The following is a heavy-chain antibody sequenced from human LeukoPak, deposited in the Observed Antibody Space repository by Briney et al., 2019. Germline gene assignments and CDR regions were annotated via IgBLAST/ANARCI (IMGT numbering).Heavy chain of an antibody. CDR1: GFTFSTYW. J-gene: IGHJ4*02. CDR2: INHSGST. D-gene: IGHD3-3*01. CDR3: ARELAYYDFWSGYPKYYFDY. Sequence: GSLRLSCSASGFTFSTYWMSWVRQPPGKGLEWIGEINHSGSTNYNPSLKSRVTISVDTSKNQFSLKLSSVTAADTAVYYCARELAYYDFWSGYPKYYFDYWGQGTLVTVSS. V-gene: IGHV4-34*01.